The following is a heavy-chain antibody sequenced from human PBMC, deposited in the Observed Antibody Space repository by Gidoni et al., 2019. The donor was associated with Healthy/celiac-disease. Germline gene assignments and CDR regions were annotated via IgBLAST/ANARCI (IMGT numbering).Heavy chain of an antibody. CDR3: ARFQYGVRGVRFDY. Sequence: QVTLRESGPALVKPTQTLTLTCTVSGVSLSTSGMCVSWIRQPPGKALEWLARIDWDDEKSYSTSLKTRLTISKDTSKNQVVLTMTNMDPVDTATYYCARFQYGVRGVRFDYWGQGTLVTVSS. D-gene: IGHD3-10*01. CDR2: IDWDDEK. J-gene: IGHJ4*02. V-gene: IGHV2-70*15. CDR1: GVSLSTSGMC.